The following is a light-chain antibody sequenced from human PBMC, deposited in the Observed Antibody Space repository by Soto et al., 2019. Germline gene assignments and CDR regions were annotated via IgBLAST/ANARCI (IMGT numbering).Light chain of an antibody. Sequence: EIVMTQSPATLCVSPGERATLSCRASRSITNRLGWYQQKPGQTPRLLVYGASTRATGVPARFSGSGSGTEFTLTISSLQSEDFAVYYCQQYSEWPLTFGGGTKV. CDR3: QQYSEWPLT. CDR1: RSITNR. CDR2: GAS. V-gene: IGKV3-15*01. J-gene: IGKJ4*01.